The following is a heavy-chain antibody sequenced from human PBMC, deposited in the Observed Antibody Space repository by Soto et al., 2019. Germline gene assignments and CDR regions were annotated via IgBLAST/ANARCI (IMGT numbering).Heavy chain of an antibody. V-gene: IGHV3-30*18. D-gene: IGHD1-1*01. CDR3: AKSVYNWNDGFFDY. J-gene: IGHJ4*02. Sequence: QVPLVESGGGVVQPGRSLRLSCAASGFTFSTYGMHWVRQAPGKGLEWVAVISYDGVNKYYADSVKGRFTISRDNSKNTQYLQMNSLRAEDTAVYYCAKSVYNWNDGFFDYWGQGTLVTVSS. CDR1: GFTFSTYG. CDR2: ISYDGVNK.